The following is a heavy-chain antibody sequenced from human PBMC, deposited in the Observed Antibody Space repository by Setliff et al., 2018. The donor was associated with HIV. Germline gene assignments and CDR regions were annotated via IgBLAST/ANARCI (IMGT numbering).Heavy chain of an antibody. CDR3: VRDRDWAFDY. CDR2: NGIINGAK. V-gene: IGHV3-48*01. J-gene: IGHJ4*02. D-gene: IGHD3-9*01. CDR1: GFTFSSYR. Sequence: GGSLRLSCAASGFTFSSYRMNWVRQAPGKGLEWISYNGIINGAKHYADSMEGQFTISRDDAKNSLYLQMDSLRAEDTAVYYCVRDRDWAFDYWGQGILVTVSS.